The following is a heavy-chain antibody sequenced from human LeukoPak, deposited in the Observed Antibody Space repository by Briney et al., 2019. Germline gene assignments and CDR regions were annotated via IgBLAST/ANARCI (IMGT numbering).Heavy chain of an antibody. J-gene: IGHJ3*01. Sequence: GGSLRLSCAASGFSLDDYAMHWVRPAPGKGLEWVSSISWDGRNMAYAASVKGRFTISRDNAQNSLYLQMNSLKIEDTAFYYCIKDMGFDLLKDAFDLWGQGMLVTVS. V-gene: IGHV3-9*01. CDR1: GFSLDDYA. D-gene: IGHD1-26*01. CDR2: ISWDGRNM. CDR3: IKDMGFDLLKDAFDL.